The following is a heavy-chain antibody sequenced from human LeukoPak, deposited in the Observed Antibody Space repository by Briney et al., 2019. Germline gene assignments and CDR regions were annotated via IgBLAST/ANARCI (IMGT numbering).Heavy chain of an antibody. CDR2: INAGNGNT. D-gene: IGHD3-16*02. Sequence: ASVKVSCKASGYTFTSYAMHWVRQATGQRLEWMGWINAGNGNTKYSQKFQGRVTITRDTSASTAYMELSSLRSEDTAVYYCARDSHYDYVWGSYRPRPHYFDYWGQGTLVTVSS. J-gene: IGHJ4*02. V-gene: IGHV1-3*01. CDR1: GYTFTSYA. CDR3: ARDSHYDYVWGSYRPRPHYFDY.